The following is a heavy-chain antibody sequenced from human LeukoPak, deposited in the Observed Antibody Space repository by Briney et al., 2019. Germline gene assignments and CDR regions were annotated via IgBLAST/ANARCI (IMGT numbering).Heavy chain of an antibody. Sequence: GESLKISCKGSGYSFTSYWIGWVRQMPGKGLEWMGIIYPGDSDTRFSPSFQGQVTISADKSISTAYLQWSGLKASDTAMYYCARQNIVVTADAFDIWGQGTMVTVSS. D-gene: IGHD2-21*01. CDR2: IYPGDSDT. V-gene: IGHV5-51*01. J-gene: IGHJ3*02. CDR3: ARQNIVVTADAFDI. CDR1: GYSFTSYW.